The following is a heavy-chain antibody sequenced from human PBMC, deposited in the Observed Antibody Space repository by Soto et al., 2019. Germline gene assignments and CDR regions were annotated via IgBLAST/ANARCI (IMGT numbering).Heavy chain of an antibody. CDR1: GGTFSSYA. CDR3: ARGEQLVAYSYYYGMDV. J-gene: IGHJ6*02. D-gene: IGHD6-6*01. V-gene: IGHV1-69*13. Sequence: SVKVSCKASGGTFSSYAISWVRQAPGQGLEWMGGIIPIFGTANYAQKFQGRVTITADESTSTAYMELSSLRSEDTAVYYCARGEQLVAYSYYYGMDVWGQGTTVTVSS. CDR2: IIPIFGTA.